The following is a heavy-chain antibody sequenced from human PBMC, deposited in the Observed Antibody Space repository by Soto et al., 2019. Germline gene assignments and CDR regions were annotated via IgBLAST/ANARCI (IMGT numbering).Heavy chain of an antibody. CDR1: GGSISSGGYS. V-gene: IGHV4-30-2*01. CDR3: ARGGSYYYDSSGYYVGYYYGMDV. J-gene: IGHJ6*02. D-gene: IGHD3-22*01. CDR2: IYHSGST. Sequence: SETLSLTCAVSGGSISSGGYSWSWIRQPPGKGLEWIGYIYHSGSTYYNPSLKSRVTISVDRSKNQFSLKLSSVTAADTAVYYCARGGSYYYDSSGYYVGYYYGMDVWGQGTTVTVSS.